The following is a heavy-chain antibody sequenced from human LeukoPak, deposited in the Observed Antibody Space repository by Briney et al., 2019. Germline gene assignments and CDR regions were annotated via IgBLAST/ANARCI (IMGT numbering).Heavy chain of an antibody. D-gene: IGHD3-22*01. CDR3: ARGRRYDSRQPHTFLDY. CDR1: GFTVSSNY. CDR2: IYGGGNI. Sequence: PGGSLRLSCAASGFTVSSNYMNWVRQAPGKGLEWVSVIYGGGNIYYADSVKGRFTISRDNSKNTLYLQMNSLRAEDTAVYYCARGRRYDSRQPHTFLDYWGQGTLVTVSS. J-gene: IGHJ4*02. V-gene: IGHV3-53*01.